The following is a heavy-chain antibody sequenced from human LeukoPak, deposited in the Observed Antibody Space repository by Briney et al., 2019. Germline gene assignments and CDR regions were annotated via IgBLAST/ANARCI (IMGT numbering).Heavy chain of an antibody. V-gene: IGHV5-51*01. D-gene: IGHD3-22*01. J-gene: IGHJ4*02. CDR3: ARLTGYYDSSGYPLDY. CDR1: GYSFTSYW. CDR2: IYPGDSDT. Sequence: GESLRISCKGSGYSFTSYWIAWVRQMPGKGLEWTGIIYPGDSDTRYSPSFQGQVTISADKSISTAYLQWSSLKASDTAMYYCARLTGYYDSSGYPLDYWGQGTLVTVSS.